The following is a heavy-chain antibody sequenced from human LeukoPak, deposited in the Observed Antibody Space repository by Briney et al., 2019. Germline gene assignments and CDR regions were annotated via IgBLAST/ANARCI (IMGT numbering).Heavy chain of an antibody. CDR1: GGTFSSYA. J-gene: IGHJ4*02. V-gene: IGHV1-69*05. Sequence: SVKVSCKASGGTFSSYAISWVRQAPGQGLEWMGRIIPIFGTANYAQKFQGRVTITTDESTSTAYMELSSLRSEDTAVYYCARGAVPTVSEMDYWGQGTLVTVSS. D-gene: IGHD4-17*01. CDR2: IIPIFGTA. CDR3: ARGAVPTVSEMDY.